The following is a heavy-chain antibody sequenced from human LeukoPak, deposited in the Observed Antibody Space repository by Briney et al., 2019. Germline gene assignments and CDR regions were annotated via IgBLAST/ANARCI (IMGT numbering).Heavy chain of an antibody. CDR2: IYIDTNT. D-gene: IGHD2-21*01. V-gene: IGHV3-53*01. Sequence: PGGSLRLSCAVSGFTVSANHMSWVRQAPGKGLEWVSVIYIDTNTYYADSVKGRFTISRDNSKNTLFLQMNSLRAEDKAVYYCARDREVVIAKAQMDVWGKGTTVTVFS. J-gene: IGHJ6*04. CDR3: ARDREVVIAKAQMDV. CDR1: GFTVSANH.